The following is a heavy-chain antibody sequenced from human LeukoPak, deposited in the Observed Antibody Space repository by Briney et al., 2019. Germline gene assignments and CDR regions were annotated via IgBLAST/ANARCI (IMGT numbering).Heavy chain of an antibody. V-gene: IGHV3-53*01. CDR2: IYSGDNT. D-gene: IGHD3-10*01. CDR1: GFTFSSYE. Sequence: GGSLRLSCAASGFTFSSYEMNWVRQAPGKGLEWVSVIYSGDNTYYADSVKGRFTISRDNSKNTLNLQMNSLRAEDTAIYFCAKDYFNFQFLPFDSWGQGTLVAVSS. J-gene: IGHJ4*02. CDR3: AKDYFNFQFLPFDS.